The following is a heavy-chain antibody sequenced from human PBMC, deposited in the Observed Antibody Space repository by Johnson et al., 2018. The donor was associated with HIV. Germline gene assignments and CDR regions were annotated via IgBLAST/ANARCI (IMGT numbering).Heavy chain of an antibody. CDR2: ISYDGSNK. D-gene: IGHD3-22*01. J-gene: IGHJ3*02. CDR1: GFTFSSYG. Sequence: QVQLVESGGGVAQPGRSLRLSCAASGFTFSSYGMHWVRQAPGKGLEWVAIISYDGSNKYYADSVKGRFTISRDNSKNTLYLQMNSLRAEDTAVYYCARAGYYYDSSGIFIPQDAFDIWGQGTMVTVSS. V-gene: IGHV3-30*03. CDR3: ARAGYYYDSSGIFIPQDAFDI.